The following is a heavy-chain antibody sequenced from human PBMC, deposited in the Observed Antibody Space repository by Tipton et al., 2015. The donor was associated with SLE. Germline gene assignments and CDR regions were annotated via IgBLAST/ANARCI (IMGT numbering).Heavy chain of an antibody. CDR3: AISSSYDSSGYYELASGFDI. D-gene: IGHD3-22*01. CDR2: INHSGST. CDR1: GGSFSGYY. Sequence: TLSLTCAVYGGSFSGYYWSWIRQPPGKGLEWIGEINHSGSTNYNPSLKSRVTISVDTSKNQFSPKLSSVTAADTAVYYCAISSSYDSSGYYELASGFDIWGQGTMVTVSS. J-gene: IGHJ3*02. V-gene: IGHV4-34*01.